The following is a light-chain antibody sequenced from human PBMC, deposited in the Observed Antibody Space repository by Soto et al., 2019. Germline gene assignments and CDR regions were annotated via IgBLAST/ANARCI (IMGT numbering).Light chain of an antibody. Sequence: AIQLTQSPSSLSASVGDRVTITCRASQGISSALAWYQQNPGKAPKLLIYDASSLESGVPSRFSGSGSGTDFPLTISSLQPEDFATYFCQQFNSYPSITFGQGARLEIK. V-gene: IGKV1-13*02. CDR1: QGISSA. J-gene: IGKJ5*01. CDR3: QQFNSYPSIT. CDR2: DAS.